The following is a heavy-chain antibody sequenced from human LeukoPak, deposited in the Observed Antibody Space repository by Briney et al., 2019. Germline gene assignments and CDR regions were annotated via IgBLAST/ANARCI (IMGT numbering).Heavy chain of an antibody. CDR2: INPNSGGT. D-gene: IGHD2-15*01. CDR3: ARPILGYCSGGSCYSYDAFDI. J-gene: IGHJ3*02. V-gene: IGHV1-2*02. CDR1: GYTFTSYG. Sequence: GASVKVSCKASGYTFTSYGISWVRQAPGQGLEWMGWINPNSGGTNYAQKFQGRVTMTRDTSISTAYMELSRLRSDDTAVYYCARPILGYCSGGSCYSYDAFDIWGQGTMVTVSS.